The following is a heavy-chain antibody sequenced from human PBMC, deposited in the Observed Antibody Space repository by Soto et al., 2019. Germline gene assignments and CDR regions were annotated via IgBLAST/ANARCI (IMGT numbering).Heavy chain of an antibody. CDR1: GGTFNSYA. V-gene: IGHV1-69*01. CDR2: IIPIFGTA. D-gene: IGHD1-1*01. Sequence: QVQLVQSGAEVKKPGSSVKVSCKASGGTFNSYAISWVRQAPGQGLEWMGGIIPIFGTANYAQKFQGRVTITADESTNTAYMELSSLRFEDTAVYYCARVGVPSGAFDIWGQGTMVTVSS. CDR3: ARVGVPSGAFDI. J-gene: IGHJ3*02.